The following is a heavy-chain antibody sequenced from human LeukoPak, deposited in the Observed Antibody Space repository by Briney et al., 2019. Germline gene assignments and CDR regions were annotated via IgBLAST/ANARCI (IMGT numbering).Heavy chain of an antibody. D-gene: IGHD3-10*01. CDR1: GYTLIDYY. Sequence: ASVKVSCKASGYTLIDYYMHWVRQAPGQGLEWMGWINPDNGGTNYAQNFQGRVTMTRDTSISTVYMELSRLRSHDAAVFYCATDAYYGSGSYPYWGQGTLVTVSS. CDR3: ATDAYYGSGSYPY. CDR2: INPDNGGT. V-gene: IGHV1-2*02. J-gene: IGHJ4*02.